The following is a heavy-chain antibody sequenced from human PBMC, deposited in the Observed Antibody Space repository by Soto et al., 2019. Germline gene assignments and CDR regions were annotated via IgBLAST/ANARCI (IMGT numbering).Heavy chain of an antibody. J-gene: IGHJ4*02. CDR2: ISYDGSNK. CDR1: GFTFSSYG. D-gene: IGHD3-9*01. V-gene: IGHV3-30*18. Sequence: QVQLVESGGGVVQPGRSLRLSCAASGFTFSSYGMHWVRQAPGKGLEWVAVISYDGSNKYYADSVKGRFTISRDNSKNTLDLQMNTLRAEDTAVYYCAKDSRSMYFDWLLEDYWCQGPLVTVSS. CDR3: AKDSRSMYFDWLLEDY.